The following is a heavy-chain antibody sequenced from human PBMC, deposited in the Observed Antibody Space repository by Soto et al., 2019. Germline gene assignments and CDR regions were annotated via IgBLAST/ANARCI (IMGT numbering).Heavy chain of an antibody. CDR2: ISAYNGNT. CDR3: ARRVLRSMVRRVTPNWFDP. V-gene: IGHV1-18*01. CDR1: GYTFTSYG. J-gene: IGHJ5*02. Sequence: ASVKVSCKASGYTFTSYGISWVRQAPGQGLEWMGWISAYNGNTNYAQKLQGRVTMTTDTSTSTAYMELRSLRSDDTAVYYCARRVLRSMVRRVTPNWFDPSRQGTLITVSS. D-gene: IGHD3-10*01.